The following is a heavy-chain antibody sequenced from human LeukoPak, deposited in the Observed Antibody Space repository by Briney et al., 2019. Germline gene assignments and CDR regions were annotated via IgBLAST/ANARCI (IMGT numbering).Heavy chain of an antibody. Sequence: PGGSLRLSCAASGFTFSSYGMHWVRQAPGKRLEWVAVISYDGSNKYYADSVKGRFTISRDNSKNTLYLQMNSLRAEDTAVYYCAKGDWFDPWGQGTLVTVSS. V-gene: IGHV3-30*18. J-gene: IGHJ5*02. CDR3: AKGDWFDP. CDR1: GFTFSSYG. CDR2: ISYDGSNK.